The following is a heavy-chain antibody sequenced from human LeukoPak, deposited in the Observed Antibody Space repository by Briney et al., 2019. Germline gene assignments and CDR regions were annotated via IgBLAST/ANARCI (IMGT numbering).Heavy chain of an antibody. CDR3: AKGWGDIVVVPAAIKGPYYYYDMDV. D-gene: IGHD2-2*02. CDR2: ISGSGGST. CDR1: GFTISSNA. V-gene: IGHV3-23*01. Sequence: GGSLRLSCAASGFTISSNAISWVRKPQAPGQELVSVISGSGGSTSYSDSVKGLFTISRNYSKNSLYLQMNRLRAEDTAVYYCAKGWGDIVVVPAAIKGPYYYYDMDVWGKGTTVTVSS. J-gene: IGHJ6*03.